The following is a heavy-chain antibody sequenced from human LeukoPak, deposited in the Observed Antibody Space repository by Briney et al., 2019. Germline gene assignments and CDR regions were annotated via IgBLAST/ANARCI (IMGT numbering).Heavy chain of an antibody. V-gene: IGHV3-23*01. D-gene: IGHD3-10*01. CDR3: AKLGGLLWFGELSPFDY. Sequence: GGSLRLSCAASGFTFSSYAMSWVRQAPGKGLEWVSAISGSGGSTYYADSVKGRFTISRDNSKNTLYLQMNSLRAEGTAVYYCAKLGGLLWFGELSPFDYWGQGTLVTVSS. CDR1: GFTFSSYA. J-gene: IGHJ4*02. CDR2: ISGSGGST.